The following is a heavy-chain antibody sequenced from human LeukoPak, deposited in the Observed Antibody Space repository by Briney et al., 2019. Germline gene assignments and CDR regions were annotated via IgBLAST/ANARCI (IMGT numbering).Heavy chain of an antibody. Sequence: PGGSLRLPCAASGFTFSRYEMNWVRQAPGEGLEWVSYISSSGSTIYYADSVKGRFTISRDNNKHSLYLQMNSLRAEDTAVYYCASPDTYSSGWYKSFDYWGQGTLVTVSS. V-gene: IGHV3-48*03. D-gene: IGHD6-19*01. CDR1: GFTFSRYE. CDR3: ASPDTYSSGWYKSFDY. J-gene: IGHJ4*02. CDR2: ISSSGSTI.